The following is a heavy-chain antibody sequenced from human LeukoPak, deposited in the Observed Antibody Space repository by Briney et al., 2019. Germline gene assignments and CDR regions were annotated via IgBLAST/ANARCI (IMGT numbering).Heavy chain of an antibody. V-gene: IGHV3-30*02. CDR1: GFTFNYYA. J-gene: IGHJ4*02. CDR2: IRSDGSNQ. Sequence: GGSLRVSCATSGFTFNYYAMHWVRQAPGKGLEWVTFIRSDGSNQYYADSVKGRFTISRDNSKNTLYLQMNSLRVEDTAVYYCAKARTRGYSYGSFDYWGQGTLVTVSS. D-gene: IGHD5-18*01. CDR3: AKARTRGYSYGSFDY.